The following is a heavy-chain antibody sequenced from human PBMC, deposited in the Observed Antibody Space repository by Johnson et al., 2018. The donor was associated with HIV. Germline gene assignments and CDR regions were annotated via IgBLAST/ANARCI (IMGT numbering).Heavy chain of an antibody. V-gene: IGHV3-33*01. Sequence: QVQLVESGGGVVQPGRSLRLSCAASGFIFSSYGMHWVRQAPGKGLEWVGVIWYDGSNQYYGDSVKGRFTISRDNSKNTLYLQMNNLRAEDTAVYYCARGIGYFGYYNSDVLDIWGQGTMVTVSS. D-gene: IGHD3-9*01. CDR3: ARGIGYFGYYNSDVLDI. J-gene: IGHJ3*02. CDR1: GFIFSSYG. CDR2: IWYDGSNQ.